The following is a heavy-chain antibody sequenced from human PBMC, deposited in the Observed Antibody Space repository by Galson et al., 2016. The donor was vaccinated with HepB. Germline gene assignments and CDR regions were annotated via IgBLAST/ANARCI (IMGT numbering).Heavy chain of an antibody. D-gene: IGHD1-26*01. CDR3: ARDIGSNPGY. CDR2: IHYSGST. CDR1: GGSISSGGYY. Sequence: TLSLTCTVSGGSISSGGYYWSWIRQHPGKGLEWIGYIHYSGSTYYNPSLESRVSISVDTSKNQFSLKLSSVTAADTAVYYCARDIGSNPGYWGQGTLVIVSS. V-gene: IGHV4-31*03. J-gene: IGHJ4*02.